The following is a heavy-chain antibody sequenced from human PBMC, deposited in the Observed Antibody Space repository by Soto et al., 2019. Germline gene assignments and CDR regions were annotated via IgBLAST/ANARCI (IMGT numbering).Heavy chain of an antibody. Sequence: ASVKVSCKASGYTFTSYGISWVRQAPGQRLEWMGWISAYNGNTNYAQKLQGRVTMTTDTSTSTAYMELRSLRSDDTAVYYCARWNYYDILTGYYPQYYFDYWGQGTLVTVSS. CDR2: ISAYNGNT. D-gene: IGHD3-9*01. V-gene: IGHV1-18*04. J-gene: IGHJ4*02. CDR1: GYTFTSYG. CDR3: ARWNYYDILTGYYPQYYFDY.